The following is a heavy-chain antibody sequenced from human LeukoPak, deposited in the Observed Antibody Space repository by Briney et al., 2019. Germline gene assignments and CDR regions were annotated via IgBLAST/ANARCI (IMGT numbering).Heavy chain of an antibody. CDR1: GFTFSSYS. Sequence: PGGSLRLSCADSGFTFSSYSMNWVRQAPGKGLEWVSSISSSSSYIYYAGSVKGRFTISRDNAKNSLYLQMNSLRAEDTAVYYCARDTRTGYSSSWYGGGFDYWGQGTLVTVSS. V-gene: IGHV3-21*01. D-gene: IGHD6-13*01. J-gene: IGHJ4*02. CDR2: ISSSSSYI. CDR3: ARDTRTGYSSSWYGGGFDY.